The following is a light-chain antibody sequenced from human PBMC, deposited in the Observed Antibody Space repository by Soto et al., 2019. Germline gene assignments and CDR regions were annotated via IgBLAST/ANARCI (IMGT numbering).Light chain of an antibody. CDR2: DVS. Sequence: QSALTQPRSVSGSPGQSVAISCTGTSSDVVGYNFVSWYQQHPGKASKLIIYDVSKRPSGVPDRFSGSKSGNTASLTLSGLQAEDEADYYCCSYAGSYTLWVFGGGTKVTVL. CDR3: CSYAGSYTLWV. CDR1: SSDVVGYNF. V-gene: IGLV2-11*01. J-gene: IGLJ3*02.